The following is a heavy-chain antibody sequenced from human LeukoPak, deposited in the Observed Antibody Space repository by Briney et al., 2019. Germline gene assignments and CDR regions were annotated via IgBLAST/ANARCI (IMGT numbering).Heavy chain of an antibody. D-gene: IGHD2-2*01. V-gene: IGHV1-8*03. CDR1: GYTFTNYG. CDR2: MNPNSGNT. J-gene: IGHJ4*02. CDR3: ARGPLCDY. Sequence: VASVKVSCKASGYTFTNYGISWVRQATGQGLEWMGWMNPNSGNTGYAQKFQGRVTITRNTSISTAYMELSSLRSEDTAVYYCARGPLCDYWGQGTLVTVSS.